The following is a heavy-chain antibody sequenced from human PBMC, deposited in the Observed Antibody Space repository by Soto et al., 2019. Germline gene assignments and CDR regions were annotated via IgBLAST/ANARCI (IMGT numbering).Heavy chain of an antibody. CDR3: ASNPTTVKMVGAFDI. CDR2: ISAYNGNT. D-gene: IGHD4-17*01. V-gene: IGHV1-18*01. CDR1: GYTFTSYG. Sequence: ASVKVSCKASGYTFTSYGISWVRQAPGQGLEWMGWISAYNGNTNYAQKLQGRVTMTTDTSTSTAYMELRSLRSDDTAVYYCASNPTTVKMVGAFDIWGQGTMVTVSS. J-gene: IGHJ3*02.